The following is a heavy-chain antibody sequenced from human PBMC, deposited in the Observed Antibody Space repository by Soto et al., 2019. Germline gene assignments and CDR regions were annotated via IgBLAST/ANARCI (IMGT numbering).Heavy chain of an antibody. D-gene: IGHD3-3*01. Sequence: SETLSLTCTVSGDSISTFYWSWIRQPPGKGLEWIGYINYSGSTNYNPSLKSQVIISVDTSKNQFSLKLSSVPAADTAVYFCARVRSNLFDYWGQGTLVTVSS. CDR3: ARVRSNLFDY. CDR1: GDSISTFY. V-gene: IGHV4-59*01. J-gene: IGHJ4*02. CDR2: INYSGST.